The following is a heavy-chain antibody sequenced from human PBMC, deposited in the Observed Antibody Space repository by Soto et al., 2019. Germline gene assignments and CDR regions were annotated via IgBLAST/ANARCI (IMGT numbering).Heavy chain of an antibody. V-gene: IGHV1-69*12. Sequence: QVQLVQSGAEVKKPGSSVKVSCKASGGTFSSYAISWVRQAPGQGLEWMGGIIPIFGTANYAQKFQGRVTITADESTSTAYMELSSLISEDTAVYYCARWRPTTGTTIKYYYYGMDVWGQGTTVTVSS. D-gene: IGHD1-1*01. J-gene: IGHJ6*02. CDR3: ARWRPTTGTTIKYYYYGMDV. CDR2: IIPIFGTA. CDR1: GGTFSSYA.